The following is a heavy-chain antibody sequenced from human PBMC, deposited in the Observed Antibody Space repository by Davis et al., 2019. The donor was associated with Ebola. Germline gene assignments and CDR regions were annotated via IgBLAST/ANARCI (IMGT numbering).Heavy chain of an antibody. CDR1: GFTFNNYA. V-gene: IGHV3-9*01. CDR2: ISWNSGSI. Sequence: SLKISCAASGFTFNNYAMSWVRQAPGKGLEWVSGISWNSGSIGYADSVKGRFTISRDNAKNSLYLQMNSLRAEDTAVYYCARDLVFRELLNYYYYGMDVWGQGTTVTVSS. CDR3: ARDLVFRELLNYYYYGMDV. J-gene: IGHJ6*02. D-gene: IGHD3-10*01.